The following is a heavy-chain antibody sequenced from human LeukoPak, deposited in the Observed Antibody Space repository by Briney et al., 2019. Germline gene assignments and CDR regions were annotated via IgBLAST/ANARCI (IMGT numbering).Heavy chain of an antibody. CDR1: GFTFSNHW. J-gene: IGHJ4*02. D-gene: IGHD1-14*01. Sequence: GGSLRLSCSASGFTFSNHWMNWVRQAPGKGLEWVANINKDGSEKNYVDSVKGRFTISRDNAKNSLYLQMNYLRPEDTAVYYCAKQDHGPDYWGQGTLVTVSS. V-gene: IGHV3-7*01. CDR2: INKDGSEK. CDR3: AKQDHGPDY.